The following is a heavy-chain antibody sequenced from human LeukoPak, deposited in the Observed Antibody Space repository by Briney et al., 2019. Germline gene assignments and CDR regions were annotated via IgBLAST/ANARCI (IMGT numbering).Heavy chain of an antibody. V-gene: IGHV1-18*01. CDR1: GYTFTSYG. D-gene: IGHD3-9*01. CDR2: ISGYNGNT. J-gene: IGHJ5*02. Sequence: ASVKVSCKASGYTFTSYGISWVRQAPGQGLEWMGWISGYNGNTKKAQKFQGRVIMTTDTSTSTAYMELRSLRSDDTAVYYCARMAYDMLTGYFQPNWFDPWGQGTLVTVSS. CDR3: ARMAYDMLTGYFQPNWFDP.